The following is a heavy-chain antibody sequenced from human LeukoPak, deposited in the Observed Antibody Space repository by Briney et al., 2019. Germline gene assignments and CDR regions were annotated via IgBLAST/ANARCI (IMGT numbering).Heavy chain of an antibody. CDR2: IIPIFGTA. D-gene: IGHD6-13*01. J-gene: IGHJ5*02. CDR1: GGTFSSYA. Sequence: SVKVSCKASGGTFSSYAISWVRQAPGQGLEWMGRIIPIFGTANYAQKFQGRVTITTDESTSTAYMELSSLRSEDTAVYYCARDSRRLNWFDPWGQGTLVTVSS. V-gene: IGHV1-69*05. CDR3: ARDSRRLNWFDP.